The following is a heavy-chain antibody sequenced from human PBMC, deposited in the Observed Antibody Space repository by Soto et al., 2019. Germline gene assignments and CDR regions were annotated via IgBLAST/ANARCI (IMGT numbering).Heavy chain of an antibody. J-gene: IGHJ6*04. V-gene: IGHV3-21*01. CDR1: GFTFNSYS. CDR2: ISSSSSYI. Sequence: GGSLRLSCAASGFTFNSYSMNWVRQAPGKVLGWVSSISSSSSYICYSDSLKCRRTISRDNAKNSLYLQINRLRAEHTPVYYCARDTGADPTPYYSCYYGMDVCVRGPTVAVSS. CDR3: ARDTGADPTPYYSCYYGMDV.